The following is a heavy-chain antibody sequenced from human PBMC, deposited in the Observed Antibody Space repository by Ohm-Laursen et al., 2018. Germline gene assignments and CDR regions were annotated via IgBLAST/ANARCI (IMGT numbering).Heavy chain of an antibody. J-gene: IGHJ4*02. CDR3: AKGNSGNGDFDY. CDR2: MWPDGSQI. V-gene: IGHV3-33*06. D-gene: IGHD4-23*01. CDR1: GFIFSHYA. Sequence: RSLRLSCAASGFIFSHYAMHWVRQAPGKGLEWVAVMWPDGSQIYYVDSVKGQFTISRDNSRTTVYLQMNSLRTEDTAVYYCAKGNSGNGDFDYWGQGTVVTVSS.